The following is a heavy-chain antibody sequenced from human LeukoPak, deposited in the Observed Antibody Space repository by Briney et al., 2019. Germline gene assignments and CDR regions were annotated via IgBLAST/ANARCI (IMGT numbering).Heavy chain of an antibody. CDR2: IHYDGGNE. D-gene: IGHD2-2*01. CDR1: GFTFSSFG. CDR3: ARGLPSSTRTYNWFDP. Sequence: GGSLRLSCAASGFTFSSFGMHWVRQAPGKGLEWVAFIHYDGGNEYNGDSVKGRFTISRDNSKNTLYLQMNSPRPEDTAVYYCARGLPSSTRTYNWFDPWGPGTLVTVSS. J-gene: IGHJ5*02. V-gene: IGHV3-30*02.